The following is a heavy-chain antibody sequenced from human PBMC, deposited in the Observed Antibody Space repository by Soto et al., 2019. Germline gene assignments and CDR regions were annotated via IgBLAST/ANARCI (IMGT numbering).Heavy chain of an antibody. CDR2: MNPNSGNT. V-gene: IGHV1-8*02. J-gene: IGHJ4*02. CDR1: GYTFTGYY. Sequence: ASVKVSCKASGYTFTGYYIHWVRQALGQGLEWMGWMNPNSGNTGYAQKFQGRVTMTRNTSISTAYMELSSLRSEDTAVYYCARVAARNRRSSGWPYWGQGTLVTVS. CDR3: ARVAARNRRSSGWPY. D-gene: IGHD6-19*01.